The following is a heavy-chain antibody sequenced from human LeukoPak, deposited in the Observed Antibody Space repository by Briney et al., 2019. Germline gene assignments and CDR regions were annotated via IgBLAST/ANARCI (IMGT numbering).Heavy chain of an antibody. Sequence: GGSLRLSCAASGFTFSSYGMHWVRQGPGKGLEWVAFIRYDGSDKYHADSVKDRFTISRDNSRNTLYLQMNSLRAEDTAVYYCAKELPTRDFWSGYHHEPWGQGTLVTVSS. D-gene: IGHD3-3*01. J-gene: IGHJ5*02. CDR3: AKELPTRDFWSGYHHEP. CDR2: IRYDGSDK. V-gene: IGHV3-30*02. CDR1: GFTFSSYG.